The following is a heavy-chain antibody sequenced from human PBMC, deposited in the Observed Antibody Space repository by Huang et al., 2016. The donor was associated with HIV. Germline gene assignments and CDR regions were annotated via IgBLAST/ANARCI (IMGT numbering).Heavy chain of an antibody. CDR2: ICPGDSDT. V-gene: IGHV5-51*01. D-gene: IGHD6-13*01. J-gene: IGHJ3*01. Sequence: EVLLVQSGAEVKKPGESLKISCQGSGYSFNTYWIAWVRQMPGKGPECMGIICPGDSDTRYSPSFQGQVTISADKSIDTAYLQWRSLKASDTAMYYCARKFSSTWYRAFDLWGQGTMVTVSS. CDR1: GYSFNTYW. CDR3: ARKFSSTWYRAFDL.